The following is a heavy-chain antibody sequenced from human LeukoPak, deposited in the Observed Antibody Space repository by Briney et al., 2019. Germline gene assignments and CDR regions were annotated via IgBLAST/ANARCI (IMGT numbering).Heavy chain of an antibody. CDR1: GGSISSYY. CDR2: IYYSGST. D-gene: IGHD1-26*01. CDR3: ARQRAVGYDAFDI. V-gene: IGHV4-59*08. Sequence: PSETLSLTCTVSGGSISSYYWSWIRQPPGKGLEWIGYIYYSGSTNYNPSLTSRVTISVDTSKNQFSLKLNSVTAADTAVYYCARQRAVGYDAFDIWGQGTMVTVSS. J-gene: IGHJ3*02.